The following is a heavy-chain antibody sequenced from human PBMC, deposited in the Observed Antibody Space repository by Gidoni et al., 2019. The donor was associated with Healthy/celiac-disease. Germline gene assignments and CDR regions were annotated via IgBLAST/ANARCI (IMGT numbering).Heavy chain of an antibody. V-gene: IGHV3-9*01. CDR1: GFPFAGYA. CDR2: SSWNSGSI. Sequence: EVQLVQSGGGLVQPGRSLSLSCAASGFPFAGYARHWVRQAPGKRLEWVSGSSWNSGSIGYADSVKGRFTISSDNAKNSLYLQMNSLRAEDTALYYCAKDYYYDSSGYYGVYFDYWGQGTLVTVSS. CDR3: AKDYYYDSSGYYGVYFDY. J-gene: IGHJ4*02. D-gene: IGHD3-22*01.